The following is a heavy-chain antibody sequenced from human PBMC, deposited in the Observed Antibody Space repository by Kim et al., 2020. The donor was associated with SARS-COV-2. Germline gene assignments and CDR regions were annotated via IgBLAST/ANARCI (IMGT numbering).Heavy chain of an antibody. J-gene: IGHJ4*02. Sequence: GRFTISRDNSKNTLYLQMNSLRAEDTAVYYCAKDHKDFWSGYYFDLVLDYWGQGTLVTVSS. V-gene: IGHV3-30*02. D-gene: IGHD3-3*01. CDR3: AKDHKDFWSGYYFDLVLDY.